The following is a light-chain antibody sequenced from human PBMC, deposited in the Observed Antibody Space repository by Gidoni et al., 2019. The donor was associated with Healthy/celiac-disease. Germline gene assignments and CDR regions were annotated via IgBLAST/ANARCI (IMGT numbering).Light chain of an antibody. J-gene: IGKJ2*01. V-gene: IGKV4-1*01. CDR1: QSVLYSSNNKNY. Sequence: DLVMTQSPDSLAVSLGERATLNCKSSQSVLYSSNNKNYLAWYQQKPGQPPKLLIYWASTRESGVPDRFSGSGSGTDFTLTISSLQAEDVAVYYCQQYYSTPGYTFGQGTKLEIK. CDR3: QQYYSTPGYT. CDR2: WAS.